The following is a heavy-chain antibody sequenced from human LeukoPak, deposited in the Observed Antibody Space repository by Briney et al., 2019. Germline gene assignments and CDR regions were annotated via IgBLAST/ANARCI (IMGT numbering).Heavy chain of an antibody. D-gene: IGHD2-21*02. CDR3: AKAPRRYCGGDCPGDFDY. J-gene: IGHJ4*02. CDR2: ISYDGSNK. CDR1: GYSFSSYG. V-gene: IGHV3-30*18. Sequence: GRSLRLSCAASGYSFSSYGMHWGRQAPGKGLEWVAVISYDGSNKYYADSVKGRFTISRDNSKNTLYLQMNSLRAEDTAVYYCAKAPRRYCGGDCPGDFDYWGQGTLVTVSS.